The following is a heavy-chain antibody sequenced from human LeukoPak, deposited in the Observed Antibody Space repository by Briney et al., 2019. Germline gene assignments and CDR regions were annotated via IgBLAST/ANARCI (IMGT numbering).Heavy chain of an antibody. Sequence: GGSLRLSCAASGFTFSSYAMSWVRQAPGKGLDWVSAISGSGGSTYYADSVKGRFTISRDNSKNTLYLQMNSLRAEDTAVYYCAKDQLKTVHPDAFDIWGQGTMVTVSS. D-gene: IGHD2-2*01. CDR1: GFTFSSYA. J-gene: IGHJ3*02. CDR3: AKDQLKTVHPDAFDI. V-gene: IGHV3-23*01. CDR2: ISGSGGST.